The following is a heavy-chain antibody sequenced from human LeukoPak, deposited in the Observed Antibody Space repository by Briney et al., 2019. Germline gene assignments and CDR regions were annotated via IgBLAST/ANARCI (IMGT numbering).Heavy chain of an antibody. CDR1: GFTFSSYG. D-gene: IGHD3-22*01. V-gene: IGHV3-23*01. J-gene: IGHJ3*02. CDR2: ISGSGGST. CDR3: ARDGPPSYYYDSSGFLAFDI. Sequence: GGSLRLSCAASGFTFSSYGMNWVRQAPGKGLEWVSAISGSGGSTYYADSVKGRFTISRDNAKNSLYLQMNSLRAEDTAVYYCARDGPPSYYYDSSGFLAFDIWGQGTMVTVSS.